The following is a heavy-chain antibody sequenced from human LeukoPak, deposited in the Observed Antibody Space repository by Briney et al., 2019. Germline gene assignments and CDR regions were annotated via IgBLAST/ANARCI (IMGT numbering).Heavy chain of an antibody. Sequence: GGSLRLSCAASGFTFSSYSMNWVRQAPGKGLEWVSYISSSSSTIYYADSVKGRFTISRDNAKNSLYLQMNSLRAEDTAVYYCARDGGTRYNWNDPPLDYWGQGTLVTVSS. J-gene: IGHJ4*02. D-gene: IGHD1-20*01. CDR1: GFTFSSYS. V-gene: IGHV3-48*04. CDR2: ISSSSSTI. CDR3: ARDGGTRYNWNDPPLDY.